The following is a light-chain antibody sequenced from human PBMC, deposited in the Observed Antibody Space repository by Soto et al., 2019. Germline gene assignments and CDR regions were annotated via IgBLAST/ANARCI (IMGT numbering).Light chain of an antibody. V-gene: IGKV1-12*01. J-gene: IGKJ3*01. CDR2: AAS. CDR3: QQANSFPFS. CDR1: QGISSW. Sequence: DIQMPQSPSSVSASVGDRVTITCRASQGISSWLAWYQQKPWKAPKLLIYAASSVQRGVPSTFRGSGSVTDFTPTITSLQPDDCANDYAQQANSFPFSFGPGSKVDIE.